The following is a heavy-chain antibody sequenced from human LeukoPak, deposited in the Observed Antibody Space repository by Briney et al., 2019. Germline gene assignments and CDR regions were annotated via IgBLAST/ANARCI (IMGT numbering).Heavy chain of an antibody. D-gene: IGHD4-17*01. Sequence: SRTLSCAASGSTFSDYSINWVRQVPGQGREWVSYIGTSSGSIFYADSVKGRFTISRDNAKNSLYLQMNSLRDEDTAVYYCARDHDYAFDYWGQGTLVTVSS. J-gene: IGHJ4*02. CDR2: IGTSSGSI. V-gene: IGHV3-48*02. CDR1: GSTFSDYS. CDR3: ARDHDYAFDY.